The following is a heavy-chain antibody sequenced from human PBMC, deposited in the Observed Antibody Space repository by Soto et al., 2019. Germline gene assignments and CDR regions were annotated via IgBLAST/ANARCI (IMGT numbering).Heavy chain of an antibody. D-gene: IGHD1-26*01. CDR2: IYRTGST. V-gene: IGHV4-4*02. Sequence: LSLTCAVSRGSFTNNNLLTLVRHPPGQWLEWIGEIYRTGSTNYNPSLKSRVTISLDKSENQFSLKVTSLTAADTAVYYCASRDPGISVDYWGQGTLVTVSS. CDR3: ASRDPGISVDY. CDR1: RGSFTNNNL. J-gene: IGHJ4*02.